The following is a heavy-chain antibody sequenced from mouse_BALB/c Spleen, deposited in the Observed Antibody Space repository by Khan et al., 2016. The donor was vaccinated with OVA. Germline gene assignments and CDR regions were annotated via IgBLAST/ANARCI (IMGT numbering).Heavy chain of an antibody. CDR1: GYSITSEYA. CDR3: ARKDYYDYDPFPY. CDR2: INYSGNT. V-gene: IGHV3-2*02. Sequence: VQLKESGPGLVKPSQPLSLTCTVTGYSITSEYAWNWIRQFPGNKLEWMGYINYSGNTRFNPSLKSRTSITRDTSKNQFFLQLNSVTTEDTATYYCARKDYYDYDPFPYWGQGTLVTVSA. J-gene: IGHJ3*01. D-gene: IGHD2-4*01.